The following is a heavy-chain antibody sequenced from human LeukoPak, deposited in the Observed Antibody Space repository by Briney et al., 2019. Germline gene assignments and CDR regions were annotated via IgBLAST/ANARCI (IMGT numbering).Heavy chain of an antibody. CDR1: GFTYDDYA. J-gene: IGHJ4*02. D-gene: IGHD6-6*01. V-gene: IGHV3-43*02. CDR2: ICGGGGST. CDR3: AKAGWGIAARFDY. Sequence: GGPLTLFCAVSGFTYDDYAMQWVRQAPGRGLEGVSLICGGGGSTYYADSVKGRFTISRENSKNPLYLQMNSLRTEDTALYYCAKAGWGIAARFDYWGQGTLVTVSS.